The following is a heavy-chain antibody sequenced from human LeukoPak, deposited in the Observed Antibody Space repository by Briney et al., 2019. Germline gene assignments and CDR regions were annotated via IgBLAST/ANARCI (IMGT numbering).Heavy chain of an antibody. Sequence: ASVKVSCKASGYTFTSYAITWVRQAPGQGLEWMGWISAYIGRTNYAQNLQDRVTLTIDTSTSTAYMELRSLKSDDTAVYFCARCESGSSWPWELGNNWGQGTPVTVSS. CDR2: ISAYIGRT. V-gene: IGHV1-18*01. J-gene: IGHJ4*02. CDR1: GYTFTSYA. D-gene: IGHD6-13*01. CDR3: ARCESGSSWPWELGNN.